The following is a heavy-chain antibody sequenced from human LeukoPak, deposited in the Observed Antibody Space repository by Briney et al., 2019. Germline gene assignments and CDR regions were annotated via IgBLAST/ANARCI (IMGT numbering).Heavy chain of an antibody. CDR1: GFTLKRYA. CDR3: TRGRSVYGSGSYSAY. CDR2: MSYDGNIS. Sequence: PGRSLRLSCAASGFTLKRYAMHWVRQAPGKGLEWLTIMSYDGNISYYADSVKGRFTISRDNSNDTLYLQMNSLRADDTAIYYCTRGRSVYGSGSYSAYWGQGTLVTVSS. D-gene: IGHD3-10*01. V-gene: IGHV3-30*04. J-gene: IGHJ4*02.